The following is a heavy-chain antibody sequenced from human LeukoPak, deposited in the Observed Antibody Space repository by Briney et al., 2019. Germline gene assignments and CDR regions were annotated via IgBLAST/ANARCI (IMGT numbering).Heavy chain of an antibody. V-gene: IGHV3-15*01. D-gene: IGHD2-2*01. Sequence: GGSLRLSCAASGFIFSSAWMTWVRQALGKGLEWVGHIKNKTNGGTTDYAAPVKGRFIISRDDSKNTLYLQMNSLRTEDTAVYYCARGFCSSTSCYQGPFDFWGQGTLVTVSS. J-gene: IGHJ4*02. CDR1: GFIFSSAW. CDR2: IKNKTNGGTT. CDR3: ARGFCSSTSCYQGPFDF.